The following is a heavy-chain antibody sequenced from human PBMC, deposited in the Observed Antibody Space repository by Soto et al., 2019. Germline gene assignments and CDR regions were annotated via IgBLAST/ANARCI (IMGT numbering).Heavy chain of an antibody. D-gene: IGHD2-8*01. CDR1: GASVTSCY. CDR3: ARDGVGPHGMDV. CDR2: IYTSGNT. J-gene: IGHJ6*02. Sequence: QVQLQESDPGLVKPSDTLSLTCTVSGASVTSCYWSWVRQPAGKGLDWIGRIYTSGNTDYNPSLKSRVTMSLDTSKNQFSLKVRSVTAADTAVYFCARDGVGPHGMDVWGQGTTVTVSS. V-gene: IGHV4-4*07.